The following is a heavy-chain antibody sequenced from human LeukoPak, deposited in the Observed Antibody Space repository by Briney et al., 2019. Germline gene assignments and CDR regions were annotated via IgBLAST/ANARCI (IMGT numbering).Heavy chain of an antibody. CDR3: ARRGPPRTMLRGVKSGWFDP. CDR1: SYSISSGYY. V-gene: IGHV4-38-2*02. CDR2: IYHSGST. D-gene: IGHD3-10*01. Sequence: PSETQSLTCTVSSYSISSGYYWGWIRQPPGKGLEWIGSIYHSGSTYYNPSLKSRVTISIDTSKNQFSLTLSSVTAADAAVYYCARRGPPRTMLRGVKSGWFDPWGQGTLVTVSS. J-gene: IGHJ5*02.